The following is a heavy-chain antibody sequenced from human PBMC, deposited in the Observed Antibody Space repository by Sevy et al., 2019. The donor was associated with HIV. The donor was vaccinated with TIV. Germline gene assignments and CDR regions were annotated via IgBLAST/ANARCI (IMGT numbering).Heavy chain of an antibody. Sequence: GGSLRLSCAASRFIVSSNYMSWVRQAPGKGLEWVSVISSGGSTYYADSVKGRFTISRDNSKNTLYLQMNSLRAEDTAVYYCARDRNAAMVIGMDVWGHGTTVTVSS. CDR2: ISSGGST. D-gene: IGHD5-18*01. CDR1: RFIVSSNY. V-gene: IGHV3-53*01. J-gene: IGHJ6*02. CDR3: ARDRNAAMVIGMDV.